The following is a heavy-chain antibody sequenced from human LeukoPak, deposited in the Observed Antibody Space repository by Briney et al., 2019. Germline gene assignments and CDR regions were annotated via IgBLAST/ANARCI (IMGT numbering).Heavy chain of an antibody. V-gene: IGHV1-46*01. Sequence: GASVEISCKASGYTFTSYYLHWVRQAPGQGLEWMGTINPSGGSTNYAQKFQGRVTMTRDTPTNTVYMDLSSLGSQDTAVYYCARDLYFSSGSPLDFWGQGTLVTVSS. CDR1: GYTFTSYY. CDR3: ARDLYFSSGSPLDF. J-gene: IGHJ4*02. D-gene: IGHD3-10*01. CDR2: INPSGGST.